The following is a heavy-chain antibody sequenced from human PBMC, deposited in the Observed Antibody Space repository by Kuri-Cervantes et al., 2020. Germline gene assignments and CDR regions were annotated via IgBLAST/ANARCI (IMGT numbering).Heavy chain of an antibody. Sequence: GGSLRLSCAASGFTFDDYAMHWVRQAPGKGLEWVSGISWNSGSIGYADSVKGRYTISRDNAKNSLYLQMNSLRAEDTALYYCAKDYDSSGYYYFDYWGQGTLVTVSS. CDR1: GFTFDDYA. V-gene: IGHV3-9*01. D-gene: IGHD3-22*01. CDR3: AKDYDSSGYYYFDY. J-gene: IGHJ4*02. CDR2: ISWNSGSI.